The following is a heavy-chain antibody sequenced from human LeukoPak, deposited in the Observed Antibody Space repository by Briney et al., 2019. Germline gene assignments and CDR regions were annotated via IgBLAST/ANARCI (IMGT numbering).Heavy chain of an antibody. CDR2: IKQDGSEK. V-gene: IGHV3-7*01. D-gene: IGHD2-2*01. CDR1: GFTFSSYW. CDR3: ASNSGYCSSTSCSANYYMDV. J-gene: IGHJ6*03. Sequence: GRSLRLSCAASGFTFSSYWMSWVRQAPGKGLEWVANIKQDGSEKYYVDSVKGRFTISRDNAKNSLYLQMNSLRAEDTAVYYCASNSGYCSSTSCSANYYMDVWGKGTTVTVSS.